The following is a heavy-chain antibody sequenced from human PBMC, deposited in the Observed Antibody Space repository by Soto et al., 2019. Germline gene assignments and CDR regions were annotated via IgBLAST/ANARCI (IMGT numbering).Heavy chain of an antibody. CDR2: ISYDGSNK. V-gene: IGHV3-30*18. D-gene: IGHD2-2*01. Sequence: QVQLVESGGGVVQPGRSLRLSCAASGFTFSSYGMHWVRQAPGKGLEWVAVISYDGSNKYYADSVKGRFTISRDNSKNPLYLQMNSLRAEDTAVYYCAKDRKDCSSTSCYALLDYWGQGTLVTVSS. CDR3: AKDRKDCSSTSCYALLDY. J-gene: IGHJ4*02. CDR1: GFTFSSYG.